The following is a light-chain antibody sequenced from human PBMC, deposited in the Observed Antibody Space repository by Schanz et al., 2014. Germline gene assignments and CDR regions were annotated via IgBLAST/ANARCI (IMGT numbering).Light chain of an antibody. CDR1: SSDVGGYDY. V-gene: IGLV2-14*01. J-gene: IGLJ2*01. CDR3: SSYTTNSAPGVV. CDR2: NVR. Sequence: QSVLTQPASVSGSPGQSITISCTGGSSDVGGYDYVSWYQQQPGKAPKLLIYNVRNRSSGVSNRFSGSKSGNTASLTISGLQAEDEADYYCSSYTTNSAPGVVFGGGTKLTVL.